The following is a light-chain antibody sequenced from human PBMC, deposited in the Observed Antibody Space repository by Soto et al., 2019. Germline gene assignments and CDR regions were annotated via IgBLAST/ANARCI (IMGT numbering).Light chain of an antibody. V-gene: IGLV2-14*01. J-gene: IGLJ2*01. Sequence: QSALTQPVSVSGSPGQSITISCTGTSSDVGGYNYVSWYQQHPGKAPKLMIYEVTKRPSGVSNRFSGSKSGNTASLTISGLQAEDESDYYCSSYTSISTLVFGGGTKLIVL. CDR3: SSYTSISTLV. CDR1: SSDVGGYNY. CDR2: EVT.